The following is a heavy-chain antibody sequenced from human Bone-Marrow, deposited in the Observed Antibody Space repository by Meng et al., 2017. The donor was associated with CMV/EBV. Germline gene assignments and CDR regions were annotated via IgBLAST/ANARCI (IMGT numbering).Heavy chain of an antibody. CDR2: IYYSGST. CDR1: GGSISSYY. V-gene: IGHV4-59*01. CDR3: ARASPGYYYYYGMDV. Sequence: SETLSLTCTVSGGSISSYYWSWIRQPPGNGLEWIGYIYYSGSTNYNPSLKSRVTISVDTSKNQFSLKLSSVTAADTAVYYCARASPGYYYYYGMDVWGQGTTVTVSS. J-gene: IGHJ6*02.